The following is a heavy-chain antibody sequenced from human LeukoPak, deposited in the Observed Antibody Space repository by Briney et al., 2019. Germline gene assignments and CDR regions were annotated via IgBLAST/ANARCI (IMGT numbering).Heavy chain of an antibody. Sequence: QSGGSLRLSCAASGFTFSSYGMHWVRQAPGKGLEWVAVIWYDGSNKYYADSVKGRFTISRDNSKNTLYLQMNSLRAEDTAVYYCAKDYQYSNFDYWGQGTLVTVSS. CDR3: AKDYQYSNFDY. V-gene: IGHV3-33*06. J-gene: IGHJ4*02. CDR2: IWYDGSNK. CDR1: GFTFSSYG. D-gene: IGHD6-6*01.